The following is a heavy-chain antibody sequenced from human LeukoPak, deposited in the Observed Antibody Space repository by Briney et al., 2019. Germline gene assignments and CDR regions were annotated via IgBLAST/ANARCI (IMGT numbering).Heavy chain of an antibody. CDR3: ASQKNGASDY. J-gene: IGHJ4*02. D-gene: IGHD1-1*01. V-gene: IGHV3-7*05. CDR2: IKQDGSEK. Sequence: PGRSLRPSCAASRLTFSNYWISWVRQAPGKGLEWLTNIKQDGSEKYYVDSVKGRFTISRDNAKNSLYLQMNSLRAEDTAVYYCASQKNGASDYWGQGTLVTVSS. CDR1: RLTFSNYW.